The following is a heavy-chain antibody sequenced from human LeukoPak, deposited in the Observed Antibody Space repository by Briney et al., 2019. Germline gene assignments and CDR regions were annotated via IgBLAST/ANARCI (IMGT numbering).Heavy chain of an antibody. CDR3: ARGSSSSWLLDY. J-gene: IGHJ4*02. CDR2: IRNDGRNK. D-gene: IGHD6-13*01. CDR1: GFTFSSYS. V-gene: IGHV3-30*02. Sequence: GGSLRLSCAASGFTFSSYSMNWVRQAPGKGLEWVAFIRNDGRNKYYADPVKGRFTISRDNSKNTLYLQMNSLRTEDTAVYYCARGSSSSWLLDYWGQGTLVTVSS.